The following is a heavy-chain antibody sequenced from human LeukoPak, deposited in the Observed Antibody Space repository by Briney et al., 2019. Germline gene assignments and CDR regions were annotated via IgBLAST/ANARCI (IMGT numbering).Heavy chain of an antibody. CDR2: ISTDGKTT. D-gene: IGHD1-26*01. CDR1: GFTLSNYW. Sequence: GGSLRLSCEVSGFTLSNYWMHWVRQPRGKGLVSVSRISTDGKTTNYADSVKGRFTIFRDNAKNTLFLQMNSLRAEDTALYYCARDTGHTGSRDGFDVWGQGTMVTVSS. CDR3: ARDTGHTGSRDGFDV. J-gene: IGHJ3*01. V-gene: IGHV3-74*01.